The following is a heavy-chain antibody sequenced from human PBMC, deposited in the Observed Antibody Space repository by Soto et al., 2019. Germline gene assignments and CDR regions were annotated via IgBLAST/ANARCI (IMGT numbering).Heavy chain of an antibody. D-gene: IGHD2-15*01. CDR2: IKTNTEGGTT. CDR3: TPGSVEGV. J-gene: IGHJ6*02. CDR1: GLTISNAW. V-gene: IGHV3-15*07. Sequence: EVQLVESGGGFIYPGGSLRLSCAASGLTISNAWMNWVRQAPGKGLEWVGRIKTNTEGGTTDYAAATKGRFTVSRDDSKNTLYLQMNSLKTEDRAVYYCTPGSVEGVWGQGTTVTVSS.